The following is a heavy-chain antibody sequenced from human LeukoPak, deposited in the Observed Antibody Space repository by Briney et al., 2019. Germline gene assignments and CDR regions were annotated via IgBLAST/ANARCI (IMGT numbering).Heavy chain of an antibody. D-gene: IGHD6-13*01. Sequence: PGGSLRLSCAASGFTFSDYYMSWVRQAPGKGLEWVANIKQDGSEKYYVDSVKGRFTITRDNAKNSLYLQMNSLRAEDTAVYYCARTKAGTATFDYWGQGILVTVSS. CDR3: ARTKAGTATFDY. V-gene: IGHV3-7*05. CDR2: IKQDGSEK. CDR1: GFTFSDYY. J-gene: IGHJ4*02.